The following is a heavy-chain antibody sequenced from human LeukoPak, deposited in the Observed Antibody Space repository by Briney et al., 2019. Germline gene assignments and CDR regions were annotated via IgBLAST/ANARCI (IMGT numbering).Heavy chain of an antibody. CDR3: ARDRGNSWYVDY. CDR2: INPSSGGT. Sequence: ASVKVSCKTSGYSFTNYYIHWVRQAPGQGLEWMGWINPSSGGTEYAQKFQGRVTMTGDTSISTAYMELSRLRSDDTAVYYSARDRGNSWYVDYWGQGTLVTVSS. J-gene: IGHJ4*02. CDR1: GYSFTNYY. D-gene: IGHD6-13*01. V-gene: IGHV1-2*02.